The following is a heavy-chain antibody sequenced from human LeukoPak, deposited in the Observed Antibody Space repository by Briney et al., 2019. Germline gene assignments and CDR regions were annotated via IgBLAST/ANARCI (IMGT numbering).Heavy chain of an antibody. J-gene: IGHJ4*02. CDR3: ARLTPPYYDFWSGQMYYFDY. CDR2: ISAYSGNT. D-gene: IGHD3-3*01. V-gene: IGHV1-18*01. Sequence: GASVKVSCKASGYTFTSYGISWVRQAPGQGLEWMGWISAYSGNTNYAQKLQGRVTMTTDTSTSTAYMELRSLRSDDTAVYYCARLTPPYYDFWSGQMYYFDYWGQGTLVTVSS. CDR1: GYTFTSYG.